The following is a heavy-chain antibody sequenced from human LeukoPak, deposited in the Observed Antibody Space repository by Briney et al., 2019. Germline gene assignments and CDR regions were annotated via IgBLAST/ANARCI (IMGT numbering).Heavy chain of an antibody. CDR1: GGSISSYY. CDR3: ARRGARDAFDI. V-gene: IGHV4-4*08. CDR2: IYNSGSN. D-gene: IGHD1-26*01. Sequence: PSETLSLTCAVSGGSISSYYWRWIRQPPGKGLGWLGYIYNSGSNNYNPPLKSRVTISVDTSKNQFSLKLSSVTAADTAVYYCARRGARDAFDIWGQGTMVTVSS. J-gene: IGHJ3*02.